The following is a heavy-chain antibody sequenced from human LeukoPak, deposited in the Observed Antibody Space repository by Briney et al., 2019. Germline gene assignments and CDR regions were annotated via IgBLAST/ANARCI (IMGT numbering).Heavy chain of an antibody. Sequence: SETLSLTCTVSGGSISSSSYYWGWIRQPPGKGLEWIGSIYYSGSTYYNPSLKSRVTISVDTSKNQFSLKLSSVTAADTAVYYCARPGLPAGSYRYWGQGTLVTVSS. CDR1: GGSISSSSYY. J-gene: IGHJ4*02. V-gene: IGHV4-39*07. CDR3: ARPGLPAGSYRY. CDR2: IYYSGST. D-gene: IGHD3-16*02.